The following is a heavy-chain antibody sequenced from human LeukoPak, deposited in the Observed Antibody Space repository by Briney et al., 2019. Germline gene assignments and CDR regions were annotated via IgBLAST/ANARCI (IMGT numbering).Heavy chain of an antibody. D-gene: IGHD1-26*01. Sequence: GESLKISCKGSGYSFTSYWIGWVRQMPGRGLEWMGIMYPDDSEIRYSPSFQGQVTISADKSISTAYLQWSSLKASDTAIYYCARALGGSYYSSGYYFDYWGQGTLVTVSS. CDR1: GYSFTSYW. CDR2: MYPDDSEI. J-gene: IGHJ4*02. V-gene: IGHV5-51*01. CDR3: ARALGGSYYSSGYYFDY.